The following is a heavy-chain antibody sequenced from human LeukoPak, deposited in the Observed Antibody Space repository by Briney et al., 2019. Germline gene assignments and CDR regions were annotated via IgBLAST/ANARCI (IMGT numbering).Heavy chain of an antibody. V-gene: IGHV1-24*01. D-gene: IGHD6-19*01. CDR2: FDPEDGET. CDR3: ATDSIAVAGSFDY. CDR1: GYTLTELS. J-gene: IGHJ4*02. Sequence: GASVKVSCKVSGYTLTELSMHWVRQAPGKGLEWMGGFDPEDGETIYAQKFQGRVTVTEDTSTDTAYMELSSLRSEDTAVYYCATDSIAVAGSFDYWGQGTLVTVSS.